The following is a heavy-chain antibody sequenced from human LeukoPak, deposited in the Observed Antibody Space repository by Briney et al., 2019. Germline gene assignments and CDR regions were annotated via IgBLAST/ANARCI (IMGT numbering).Heavy chain of an antibody. CDR3: ARATYYYDSSGYYF. CDR2: INPNSGGT. CDR1: GYTFTSYY. J-gene: IGHJ4*02. D-gene: IGHD3-22*01. V-gene: IGHV1-2*02. Sequence: GASVKVSCKASGYTFTSYYMHWVRQAPGQGLEWMGWINPNSGGTNYAQKFQGRVTMTRDTSISTAYMELSRLRSDDTAVYYCARATYYYDSSGYYFWGQGTLVTVSS.